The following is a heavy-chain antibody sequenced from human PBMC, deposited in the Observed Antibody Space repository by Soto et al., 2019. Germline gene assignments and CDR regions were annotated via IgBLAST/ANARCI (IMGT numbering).Heavy chain of an antibody. CDR3: ARGLGLDY. CDR2: IYYSGST. D-gene: IGHD4-17*01. CDR1: GGSISSYY. Sequence: QVQLQESGPGLLKPSETLSHTCTVSGGSISSYYWSWMRQPPRKGLEWIGYIYYSGSTNYNPSLKSRVTISVDTSKNQFSLKLSSVTAADTAVYYCARGLGLDYWGQGTLVTVSS. V-gene: IGHV4-59*01. J-gene: IGHJ4*02.